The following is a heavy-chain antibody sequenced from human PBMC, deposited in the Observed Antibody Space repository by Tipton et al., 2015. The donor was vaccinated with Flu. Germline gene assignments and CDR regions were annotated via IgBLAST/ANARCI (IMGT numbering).Heavy chain of an antibody. V-gene: IGHV4-34*01. CDR2: INHSGST. Sequence: TLSLTCAVYGGSFSGYYWSWIRQPPGKGLEWIGEINHSGSTNYNPSLKSRVTISVDTSKNQFSLKLSSVTAADTAVYYCARGVNYDFWSGRYWFDPWGQGTLVTVSS. D-gene: IGHD3-3*01. J-gene: IGHJ5*02. CDR1: GGSFSGYY. CDR3: ARGVNYDFWSGRYWFDP.